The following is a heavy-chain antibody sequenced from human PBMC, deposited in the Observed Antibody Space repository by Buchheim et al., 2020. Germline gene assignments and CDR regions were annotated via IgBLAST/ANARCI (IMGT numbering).Heavy chain of an antibody. J-gene: IGHJ6*02. CDR2: ISYDGINK. CDR1: GFTFSTYV. Sequence: QVQLVESGGGVVQPGGSLRLSCEASGFTFSTYVMHWVRQAPGKGLEWVAVISYDGINKYYADSVKGRFTISRDNSTNTMSLQMNSLRPEDTALYYCARVAAVYDYYYAMDVWGQGTT. D-gene: IGHD2-15*01. CDR3: ARVAAVYDYYYAMDV. V-gene: IGHV3-30-3*01.